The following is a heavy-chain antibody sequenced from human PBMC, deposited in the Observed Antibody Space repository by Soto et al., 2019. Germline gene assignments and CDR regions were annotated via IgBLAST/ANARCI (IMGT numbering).Heavy chain of an antibody. J-gene: IGHJ4*02. D-gene: IGHD2-15*01. V-gene: IGHV3-23*01. CDR2: ISGSGGST. CDR1: GFTFSSYA. CDR3: AKDQNQVVDATPDY. Sequence: EVQLLESGGGLVQPGGSLRLSCAASGFTFSSYAMSWVRQAPGKGLEWVSAISGSGGSTYYADSVKGRFTIPRDNSKNTLYLQMNSLRAEDTAVYYCAKDQNQVVDATPDYWGQGTLVTVSS.